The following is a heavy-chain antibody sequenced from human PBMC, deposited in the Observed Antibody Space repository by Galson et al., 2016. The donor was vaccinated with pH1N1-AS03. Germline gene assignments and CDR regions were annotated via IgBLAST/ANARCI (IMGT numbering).Heavy chain of an antibody. CDR1: GFTFSSYG. V-gene: IGHV3-30*02. D-gene: IGHD1/OR15-1a*01. Sequence: SPRLSCAASGFTFSSYGMHWVRQAPGKGLEWVTFIRHDGSNRYYADSVKGRFTISRDNSKNTLFLQMNSLRPEDTAVYYCAQDRVNGIDATTRWFAPWGQGAQVTVSS. CDR3: AQDRVNGIDATTRWFAP. CDR2: IRHDGSNR. J-gene: IGHJ5*02.